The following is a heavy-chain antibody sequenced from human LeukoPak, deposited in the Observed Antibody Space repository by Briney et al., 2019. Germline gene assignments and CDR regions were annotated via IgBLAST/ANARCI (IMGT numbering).Heavy chain of an antibody. CDR1: RFTFSSYG. CDR3: AKSSYYDASGYYREYYFDY. V-gene: IGHV3-23*01. J-gene: IGHJ4*02. D-gene: IGHD3-22*01. CDR2: ISGSGGST. Sequence: GGSLRLSCAASRFTFSSYGMSWVRQAPGKGLEWVPSISGSGGSTYYADSVKGRFTISRDNSKNTLYLQMNSLRDGDTAVYYCAKSSYYDASGYYREYYFDYWGQGTLVTVSS.